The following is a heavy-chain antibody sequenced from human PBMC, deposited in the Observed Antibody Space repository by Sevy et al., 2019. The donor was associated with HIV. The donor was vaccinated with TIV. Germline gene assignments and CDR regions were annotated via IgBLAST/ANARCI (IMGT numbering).Heavy chain of an antibody. CDR1: GFTFSSYG. D-gene: IGHD3-22*01. Sequence: GGSLRLSCAASGFTFSSYGMHWVRQAPGKGLEWVAVISYDGSNKYYADSVKGRFTISRDNSKNTLYLQMNSLRAEDMAVYYCANSGGFYDSSGYYFDYWGQGTLVTVSS. CDR3: ANSGGFYDSSGYYFDY. CDR2: ISYDGSNK. V-gene: IGHV3-30*18. J-gene: IGHJ4*02.